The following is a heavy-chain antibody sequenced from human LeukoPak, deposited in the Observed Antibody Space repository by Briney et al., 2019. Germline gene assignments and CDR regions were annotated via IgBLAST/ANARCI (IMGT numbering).Heavy chain of an antibody. Sequence: SQTLSLTCTVSGGSISSGDYYWSWIRQPPGKGLEWIGYIYYSGSTYYNPSLKSRVTISVDTSKNQFSLKLSSVTAADTAVYYCATGSGYYYVRGFDIWGQGTMVTVSS. CDR3: ATGSGYYYVRGFDI. CDR2: IYYSGST. D-gene: IGHD3-22*01. V-gene: IGHV4-30-4*08. J-gene: IGHJ3*02. CDR1: GGSISSGDYY.